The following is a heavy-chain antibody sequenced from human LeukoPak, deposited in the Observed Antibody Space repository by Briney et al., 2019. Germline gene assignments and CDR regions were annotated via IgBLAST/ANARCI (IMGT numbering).Heavy chain of an antibody. Sequence: SETLSLTCTVSGGSISSSSYYWGWIRQPPGKGLEWIGSIYYSGSTYYNPSLKSRVTISVDTSKNQLSLKLSSVTAADTAVYYCARDSGYDSSGYSYTPFDYWGQGTLVTVSS. J-gene: IGHJ4*02. CDR3: ARDSGYDSSGYSYTPFDY. V-gene: IGHV4-39*07. D-gene: IGHD3-22*01. CDR2: IYYSGST. CDR1: GGSISSSSYY.